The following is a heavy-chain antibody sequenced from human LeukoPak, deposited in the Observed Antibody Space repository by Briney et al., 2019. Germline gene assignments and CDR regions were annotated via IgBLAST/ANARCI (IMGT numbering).Heavy chain of an antibody. CDR3: ARSLPYDSSGYLRNWFDP. D-gene: IGHD3-22*01. J-gene: IGHJ5*02. Sequence: SETLSLTCTVSGGSISSYYWSWIRQPPGKGLEWIGYIYYGGSTNYNPSLKSRVTISVDTSKNQFSLKLSSVTAADTAVYYCARSLPYDSSGYLRNWFDPWGQGTLVTVSS. CDR2: IYYGGST. CDR1: GGSISSYY. V-gene: IGHV4-59*01.